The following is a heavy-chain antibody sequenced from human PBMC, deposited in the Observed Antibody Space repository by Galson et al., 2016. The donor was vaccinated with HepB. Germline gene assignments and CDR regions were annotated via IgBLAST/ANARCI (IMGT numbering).Heavy chain of an antibody. CDR1: GDSVSSDITT. CDR2: TYDGPKSVT. J-gene: IGHJ6*02. V-gene: IGHV6-1*01. Sequence: CAISGDSVSSDITTCNSIRQSPPRGLEGLGRTYDGPKSVTDYAVAVDGRITITSDISSNKFSLQLDSVTPDDTAADFCTRGYVQTGMNVWGQGTTVTVSS. D-gene: IGHD3-16*01. CDR3: TRGYVQTGMNV.